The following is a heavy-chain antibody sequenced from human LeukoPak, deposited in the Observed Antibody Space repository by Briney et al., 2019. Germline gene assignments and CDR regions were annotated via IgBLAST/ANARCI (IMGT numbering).Heavy chain of an antibody. J-gene: IGHJ4*02. V-gene: IGHV3-48*03. Sequence: PGGSLRLSCTASGFIFSTYEMNWVRQAPGKGLEWVSYINSGGTTVYYADSVKGRFTISRDNSLYLQMNSLRAEDTAIYYCARRYCSGNSCLFDYWGQGTLVTVS. CDR2: INSGGTTV. CDR1: GFIFSTYE. D-gene: IGHD2-2*01. CDR3: ARRYCSGNSCLFDY.